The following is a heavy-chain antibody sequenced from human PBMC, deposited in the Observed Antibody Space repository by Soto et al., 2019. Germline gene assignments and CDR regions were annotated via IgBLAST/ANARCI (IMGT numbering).Heavy chain of an antibody. CDR3: AKLAGVVVKRNWFDP. CDR2: ISGSGGST. D-gene: IGHD3-22*01. J-gene: IGHJ5*02. V-gene: IGHV3-23*01. Sequence: GGSLRLSCAASGFTFSSYAMSWVRQAPGKGPEWVSAISGSGGSTYYADSVKGRFTISRDNSKNTLYLQMNSLRAEDTAVYYCAKLAGVVVKRNWFDPWGQGTLVTVSS. CDR1: GFTFSSYA.